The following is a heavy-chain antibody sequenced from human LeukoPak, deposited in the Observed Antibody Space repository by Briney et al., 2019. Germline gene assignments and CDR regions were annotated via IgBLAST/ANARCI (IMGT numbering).Heavy chain of an antibody. CDR2: INPSGGST. V-gene: IGHV1-46*01. J-gene: IGHJ4*02. CDR3: ARAPEGRDGYNLPDY. Sequence: ASVKVPCKASGYTFTNYHISWVRQAPGQGLEWMGIINPSGGSTSYAQKFQGRVTMTRDTSTSTVYMELSSLRSEDTAVYYCARAPEGRDGYNLPDYWGQGTLVTVSS. D-gene: IGHD5-24*01. CDR1: GYTFTNYH.